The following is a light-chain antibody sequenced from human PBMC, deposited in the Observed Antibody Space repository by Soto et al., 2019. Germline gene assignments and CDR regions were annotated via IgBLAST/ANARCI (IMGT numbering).Light chain of an antibody. CDR3: QVWDSGTVV. CDR1: NIGNKN. V-gene: IGLV3-9*01. Sequence: SYELTQPLSVSVALGQTARITCGGNNIGNKNVHWYQQRPGQAPVLVIYRDFSRPSGIPERFSGSNSVNTATLTISRAQAGDEADYYCQVWDSGTVVFGGGTKLTV. CDR2: RDF. J-gene: IGLJ2*01.